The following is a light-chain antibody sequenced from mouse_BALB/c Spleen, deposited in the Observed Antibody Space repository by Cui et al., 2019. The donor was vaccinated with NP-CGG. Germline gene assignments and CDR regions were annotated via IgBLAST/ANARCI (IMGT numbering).Light chain of an antibody. J-gene: IGLJ1*01. Sequence: AVLSQESLLTTSPGETVTLTCRSSIGAVTTSNYANWVQEKPDHLFTGLIGGTNNRAPGVSARFSGSLIGDKAALTITGAQSEDEAIYFCALWYSNHWVFGGGTKLTVL. V-gene: IGLV1*01. CDR3: ALWYSNHWV. CDR1: IGAVTTSNY. CDR2: GTN.